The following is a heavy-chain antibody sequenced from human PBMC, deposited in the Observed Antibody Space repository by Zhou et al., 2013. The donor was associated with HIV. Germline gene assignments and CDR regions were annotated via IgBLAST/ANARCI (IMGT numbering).Heavy chain of an antibody. CDR2: LHPSNGDT. V-gene: IGHV1-2*02. D-gene: IGHD6-19*01. Sequence: QVQLIQSGAAMKKPGATVRISCKPSGYPFVDYYIHWVRQAPGQGLEWMGWLHPSNGDTKYAPSFQGRVTMTLDTSINTAYMELNRLRSDDTAVYYCAGYSSGYNWLRYWGQGTLVTVSS. CDR1: GYPFVDYY. J-gene: IGHJ4*02. CDR3: AGYSSGYNWLRY.